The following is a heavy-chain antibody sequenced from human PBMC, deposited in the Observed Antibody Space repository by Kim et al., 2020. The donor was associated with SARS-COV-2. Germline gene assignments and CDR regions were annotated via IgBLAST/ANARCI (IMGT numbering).Heavy chain of an antibody. CDR2: SSRTK. CDR3: AVGGGDY. J-gene: IGHJ4*02. D-gene: IGHD3-16*01. Sequence: SSRTKHYRDSVEGRFTLSREHAKNSLYLQMNSLRAEDTAVYYCAVGGGDYWGQGTLVTVSS. V-gene: IGHV3-48*01.